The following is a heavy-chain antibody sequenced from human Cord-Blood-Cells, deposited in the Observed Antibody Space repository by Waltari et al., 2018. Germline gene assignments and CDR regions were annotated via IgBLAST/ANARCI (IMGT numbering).Heavy chain of an antibody. Sequence: QVQLGQFGAEARKPGASVMVSCTASGVPFTGHYMHWVRQAPGQGLEWMGRINPNSGGTNYAQKFQGRVTMTRDTSISTAYMELSRLRSDDTVVYYCAREDFDYWGQGTLVTVSS. CDR3: AREDFDY. J-gene: IGHJ4*02. V-gene: IGHV1-2*05. CDR2: INPNSGGT. CDR1: GVPFTGHY.